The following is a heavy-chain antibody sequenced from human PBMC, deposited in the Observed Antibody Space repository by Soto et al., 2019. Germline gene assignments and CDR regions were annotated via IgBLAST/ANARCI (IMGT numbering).Heavy chain of an antibody. CDR2: ISARGDST. D-gene: IGHD6-19*01. Sequence: LSCTASGFTFINFAMNWVRQAPGKGLEWVSTISARGDSTYYADSVKGRFTISRDNSRNTLYLQMSSLRAEDSATYYCAFRNWAEWLVPAGSFDYWGQGTVVTVSS. CDR1: GFTFINFA. V-gene: IGHV3-23*01. J-gene: IGHJ4*02. CDR3: AFRNWAEWLVPAGSFDY.